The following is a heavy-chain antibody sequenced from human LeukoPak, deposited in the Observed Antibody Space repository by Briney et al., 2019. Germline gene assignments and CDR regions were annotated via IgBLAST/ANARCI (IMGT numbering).Heavy chain of an antibody. CDR3: ARAPLTTEGANWFDP. Sequence: SETLSLTCTVSGGSISSGDYYWSWIRQPPGKGLEWIGYIYYSGTTYYNPSLKSRVTISVDTSKDQFSLKLSFVTTADTAVYYCARAPLTTEGANWFDPWGQGTLVTVSS. V-gene: IGHV4-30-4*08. D-gene: IGHD4-11*01. CDR2: IYYSGTT. J-gene: IGHJ5*02. CDR1: GGSISSGDYY.